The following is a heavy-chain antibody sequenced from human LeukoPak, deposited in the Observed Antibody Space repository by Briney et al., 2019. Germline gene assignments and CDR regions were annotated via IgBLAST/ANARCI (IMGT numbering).Heavy chain of an antibody. CDR2: IYYSGST. CDR1: GGSISSYY. D-gene: IGHD3-22*01. V-gene: IGHV4-59*01. CDR3: AKVGTMIVVVIPEALDY. Sequence: PSETLSLTCTVSGGSISSYYWSWIRQPPGKGLEWIGYIYYSGSTNYNPSLKSRVTISVDTSKNQFSLKLSSVTAADTAVYYCAKVGTMIVVVIPEALDYWGQGTLVTVSS. J-gene: IGHJ4*02.